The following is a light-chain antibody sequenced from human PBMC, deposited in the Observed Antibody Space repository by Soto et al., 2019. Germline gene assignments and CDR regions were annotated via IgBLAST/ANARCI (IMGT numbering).Light chain of an antibody. V-gene: IGLV4-60*03. CDR2: LESSGSQ. Sequence: QPVLTQSSSASASLGSSVNLTCTLSSGHRSYIIAWHQQQPGKAPRFLMRLESSGSQNKGSGVPDRFSGSSSEAARYLTISNLQSEDEADYYCETWNSNTRVFGGGTKVTVL. CDR3: ETWNSNTRV. J-gene: IGLJ3*02. CDR1: SGHRSYI.